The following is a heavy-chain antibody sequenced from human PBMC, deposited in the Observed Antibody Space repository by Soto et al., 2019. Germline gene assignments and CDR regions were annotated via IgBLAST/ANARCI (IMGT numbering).Heavy chain of an antibody. D-gene: IGHD5-18*01. CDR1: GGSISSGDYY. V-gene: IGHV4-30-4*01. Sequence: SETLSLTCTVSGGSISSGDYYWSWIRQPPGKGLEWIGYIYYSGSTYYNPSLKSRVTISVDTSKNQFSLKLSSVTAADTAVYYCARVLGQLWSQYYFDYWGQGTLVTVLL. CDR2: IYYSGST. CDR3: ARVLGQLWSQYYFDY. J-gene: IGHJ4*02.